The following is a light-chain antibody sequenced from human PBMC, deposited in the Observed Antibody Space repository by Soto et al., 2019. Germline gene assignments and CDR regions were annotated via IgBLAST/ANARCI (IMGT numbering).Light chain of an antibody. CDR2: AAS. J-gene: IGKJ5*01. CDR3: QQSYNTPVT. V-gene: IGKV1-39*01. CDR1: QSLSTY. Sequence: DIQMTQSPSSLSASVGDRVTITCRASQSLSTYLNWYQQKPGKAPNLLIFAASTLHTGVPSRFSGRGSGTDFSLTISSLQPEDFATYYCQQSYNTPVTFGQGTRLEIK.